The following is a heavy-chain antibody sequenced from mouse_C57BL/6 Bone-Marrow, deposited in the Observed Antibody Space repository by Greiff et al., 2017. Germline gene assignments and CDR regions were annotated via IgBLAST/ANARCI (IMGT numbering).Heavy chain of an antibody. Sequence: QVQLQQPGAELVKPGASVKLSCKASGYTFTSYWMQWVKQRPGQGLEWIGEIDPSDSYTNYNQKFKGKATLTVDTSSSTAYMQLSSLTSEDSAVYYCARWGYSNNPFAYWGQGTLVTVSA. CDR2: IDPSDSYT. CDR3: ARWGYSNNPFAY. CDR1: GYTFTSYW. D-gene: IGHD2-5*01. J-gene: IGHJ3*01. V-gene: IGHV1-50*01.